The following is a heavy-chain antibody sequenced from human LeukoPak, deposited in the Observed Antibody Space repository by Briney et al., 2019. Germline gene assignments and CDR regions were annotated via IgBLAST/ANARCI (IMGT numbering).Heavy chain of an antibody. Sequence: SETLSLTCAVYGGSFGGYYWSWIRQPPGKGLEWIGEINHSGSTNYNPSLKSRVTISVDTSKNQFSLKLSSVTAADTAVYYCARGLRWRGLGMDVWGQGTTVTVSS. V-gene: IGHV4-34*01. D-gene: IGHD4-23*01. J-gene: IGHJ6*02. CDR3: ARGLRWRGLGMDV. CDR1: GGSFGGYY. CDR2: INHSGST.